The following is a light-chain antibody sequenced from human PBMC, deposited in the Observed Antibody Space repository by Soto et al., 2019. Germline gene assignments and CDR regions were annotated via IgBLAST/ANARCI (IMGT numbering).Light chain of an antibody. J-gene: IGKJ5*01. V-gene: IGKV3-11*01. CDR2: DAS. CDR3: QQRSN. Sequence: EIVLTQSPATLSLSPGERATLSCRASQSVSSYLAWYQQKPGQAPRLLIYDASNRATGIPARFSGSGSGTDFTLTSSSLEPEEFAVYYCQQRSNFGQGTRLEIK. CDR1: QSVSSY.